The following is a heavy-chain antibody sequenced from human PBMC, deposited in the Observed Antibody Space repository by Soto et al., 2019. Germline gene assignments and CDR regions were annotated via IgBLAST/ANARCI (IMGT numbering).Heavy chain of an antibody. D-gene: IGHD2-2*01. V-gene: IGHV3-30-3*01. CDR2: ISYDGSNK. CDR1: GFTFSSYA. Sequence: QVQLVESGGGVVQPGRSLRLSCAASGFTFSSYAMHWVRQAPGKGLEWVAVISYDGSNKYYADSVKGRLTISRDNSKNTLYMKMTRLKVEKKAVYYSASDRGGRLKNGGLYCISTSCYRIYYGMDVWGQGTTVTVSS. J-gene: IGHJ6*02. CDR3: ASDRGGRLKNGGLYCISTSCYRIYYGMDV.